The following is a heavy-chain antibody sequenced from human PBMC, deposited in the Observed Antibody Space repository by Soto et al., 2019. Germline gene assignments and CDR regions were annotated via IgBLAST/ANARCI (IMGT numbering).Heavy chain of an antibody. V-gene: IGHV1-2*02. CDR3: ARRPMWRQVAQDYGMDV. Sequence: QVQLVQSGSEVKKPGASVTVSCKASGYPFTGYYIHWVRQAPGQGPEWMGWVSPKTGETNYVQKFQGRVTMTPETSTSTAYLELTRLRSDDTAVYYCARRPMWRQVAQDYGMDVWGPGTRSPSP. CDR1: GYPFTGYY. CDR2: VSPKTGET. J-gene: IGHJ6*02. D-gene: IGHD2-15*01.